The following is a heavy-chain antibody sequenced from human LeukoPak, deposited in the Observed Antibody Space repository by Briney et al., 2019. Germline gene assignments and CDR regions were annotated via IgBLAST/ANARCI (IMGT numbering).Heavy chain of an antibody. V-gene: IGHV1-46*01. J-gene: IGHJ4*02. CDR1: GGTFSRYA. CDR2: INPSGGST. Sequence: ASVKVSCKASGGTFSRYAISWVRQAPGQGLEWMGIINPSGGSTSYAQKFQGRVTMTRDTSTSTAYMELSSLRSEDTAVYYCARVFGENYDFWSGYYTASDYWGQGTLVTVSS. D-gene: IGHD3-3*01. CDR3: ARVFGENYDFWSGYYTASDY.